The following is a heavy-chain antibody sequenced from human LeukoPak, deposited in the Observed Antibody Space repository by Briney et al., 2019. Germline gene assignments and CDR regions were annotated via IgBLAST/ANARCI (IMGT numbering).Heavy chain of an antibody. CDR1: GYHFTRYW. D-gene: IGHD5-18*01. J-gene: IGHJ5*02. CDR3: ARPKSGYSSPFDP. Sequence: GGSLQISCQGSGYHFTRYWDGWVGQLPGKGLEWMGIIYPGDSDTRYSPSFQGQVTISADKSISTAYLQWSSLKASDTAMYYCARPKSGYSSPFDPWGQGTLVTVSS. V-gene: IGHV5-51*01. CDR2: IYPGDSDT.